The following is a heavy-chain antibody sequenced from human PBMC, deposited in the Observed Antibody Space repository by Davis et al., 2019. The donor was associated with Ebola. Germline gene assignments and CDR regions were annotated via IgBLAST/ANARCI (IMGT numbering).Heavy chain of an antibody. D-gene: IGHD5-18*01. CDR3: ARGGYSYGYLYYYYGMDV. V-gene: IGHV4-61*01. J-gene: IGHJ6*02. Sequence: SETLSLTCTVSGGSVSSGSYYWSWIRQPPGKGLEWIGYVYYSGSTNYNPSLKSRVTISVDTSKNQFSLKLSSVTAADTAVYYCARGGYSYGYLYYYYGMDVWGQGTTVTVSS. CDR2: VYYSGST. CDR1: GGSVSSGSYY.